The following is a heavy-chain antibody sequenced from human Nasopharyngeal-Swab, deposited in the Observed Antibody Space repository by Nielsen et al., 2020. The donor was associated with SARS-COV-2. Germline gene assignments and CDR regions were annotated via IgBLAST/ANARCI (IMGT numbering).Heavy chain of an antibody. CDR2: ISSSDSTI. CDR3: ARDGDILNGYYGPGYMDV. J-gene: IGHJ6*03. D-gene: IGHD3-9*01. Sequence: GESLKISCAGSGFNFSDYYMRWIRQAPGKGLEWVSYISSSDSTIYYSASVKGRFTISRDNAKNSLYLQMNSLRAEDTSVYYCARDGDILNGYYGPGYMDVWGKGTTVTVSS. V-gene: IGHV3-11*01. CDR1: GFNFSDYY.